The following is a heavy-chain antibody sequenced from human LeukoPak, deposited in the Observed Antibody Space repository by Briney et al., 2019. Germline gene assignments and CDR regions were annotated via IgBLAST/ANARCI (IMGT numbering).Heavy chain of an antibody. CDR1: GYTFTSYG. J-gene: IGHJ4*02. CDR3: ASRSPYSGYDLYDF. CDR2: IIPLFGAA. D-gene: IGHD5-12*01. V-gene: IGHV1-69*06. Sequence: SVKVSCKASGYTFTSYGISWVRQAPGQGLEWMGGIIPLFGAANFAQKFQGRVTFTADKTTSTAYMELSSLRSEDTAVYYCASRSPYSGYDLYDFWGQGTLVTVSS.